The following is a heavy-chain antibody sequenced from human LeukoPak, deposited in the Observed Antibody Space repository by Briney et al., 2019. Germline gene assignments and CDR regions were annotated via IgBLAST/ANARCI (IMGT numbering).Heavy chain of an antibody. D-gene: IGHD6-19*01. CDR3: ASREQWLPLEY. CDR2: IYHSGST. CDR1: GGSISSSNW. J-gene: IGHJ4*02. Sequence: PSETLSLTCAVSGGSISSSNWWSWVRQPPGKGLEWIGEIYHSGSTNYNPSLKSRVTMSVDKSKNQFSLKLSSVTAADTAVYYCASREQWLPLEYWGQGTLVTVSS. V-gene: IGHV4-4*02.